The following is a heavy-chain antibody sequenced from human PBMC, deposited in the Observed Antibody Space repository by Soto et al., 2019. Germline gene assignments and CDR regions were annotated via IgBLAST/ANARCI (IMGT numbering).Heavy chain of an antibody. V-gene: IGHV4-39*01. CDR2: ISSRGST. CDR3: SRHDPNYSHNGASYVGRHFQQ. CDR1: GGSIISNTYY. D-gene: IGHD2-8*01. Sequence: PSETLSLTCTGSGGSIISNTYYWGWIRQPPGKGLEWVGSISSRGSTFYNPSLKSRVTISVDTSRNQFSLKVHSVTAAETSVYFSSRHDPNYSHNGASYVGRHFQQWGQGTLVTVSS. J-gene: IGHJ1*01.